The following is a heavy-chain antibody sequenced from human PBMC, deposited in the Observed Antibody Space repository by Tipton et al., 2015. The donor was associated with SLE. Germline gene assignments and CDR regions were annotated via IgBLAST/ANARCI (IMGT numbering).Heavy chain of an antibody. CDR2: IYYSGST. J-gene: IGHJ4*02. CDR3: ARVRGMGSSGYGFDY. D-gene: IGHD3-22*01. CDR1: GGSISSYY. Sequence: TLSLTCTVSGGSISSYYWSWIRQPPGKGLEWIGYIYYSGSTNYNPSLKSRVTISVDTSKNQFSLKLISVTAADTAVYYCARVRGMGSSGYGFDYWGQGTLVTVSS. V-gene: IGHV4-59*01.